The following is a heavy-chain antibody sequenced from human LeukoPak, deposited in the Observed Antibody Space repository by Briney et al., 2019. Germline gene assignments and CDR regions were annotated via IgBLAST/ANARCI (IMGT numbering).Heavy chain of an antibody. Sequence: GGSLRLSCAASGFTFDDYAMHWVRQAPGKGLEWVSAISSSGGSTYDADSVKGRFTISRDNSKNTLFLQMNSLRAEDTAVYYCAKPNSGYTAFHIWGQGTMVTVSS. J-gene: IGHJ3*02. V-gene: IGHV3-23*01. D-gene: IGHD3-22*01. CDR1: GFTFDDYA. CDR2: ISSSGGST. CDR3: AKPNSGYTAFHI.